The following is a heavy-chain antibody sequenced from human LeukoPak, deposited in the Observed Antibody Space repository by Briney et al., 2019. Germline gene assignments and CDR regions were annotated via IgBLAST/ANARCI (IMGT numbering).Heavy chain of an antibody. J-gene: IGHJ3*02. Sequence: GASVKVSCKASGYTFTSYDINWVRQATGQGLEWMGWMNPNSGNTGYAQKFQGRVTITRNTSISTAYMELSSLRSEDTAVYYCARSGVVTGFEAFDIWGQGTMVTVSS. V-gene: IGHV1-8*03. D-gene: IGHD4-23*01. CDR2: MNPNSGNT. CDR1: GYTFTSYD. CDR3: ARSGVVTGFEAFDI.